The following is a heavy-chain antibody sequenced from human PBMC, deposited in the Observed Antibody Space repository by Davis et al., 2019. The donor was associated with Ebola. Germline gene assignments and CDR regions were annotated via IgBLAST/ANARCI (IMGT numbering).Heavy chain of an antibody. D-gene: IGHD2-15*01. Sequence: GESLKISCAASGFTFSSYAMHWVRQAPGQGLEWVAVISYDGSNKYYADSVKGRFTISRDNSKNTLYLQMNSLRAEDTAVYYCARGGYCSGGSCHNWFDPWGQGTLVTVSS. CDR2: ISYDGSNK. J-gene: IGHJ5*02. CDR3: ARGGYCSGGSCHNWFDP. CDR1: GFTFSSYA. V-gene: IGHV3-30-3*01.